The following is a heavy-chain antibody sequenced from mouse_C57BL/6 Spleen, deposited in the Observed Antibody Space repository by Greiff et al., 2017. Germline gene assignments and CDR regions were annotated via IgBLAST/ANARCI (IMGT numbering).Heavy chain of an antibody. J-gene: IGHJ3*01. CDR2: IAPSDSYT. CDR1: GYTFTSYW. D-gene: IGHD2-4*01. V-gene: IGHV1-59*01. Sequence: QVQLQQSGAELVRPGTSVKLSCKASGYTFTSYWMHWVKQRPGQGLEWIGVIAPSDSYTNYNPKFKGKATLTVDTSSSTAYMQLCSLTSEDSAVDYCASFYYDYSAWFAYWGQGTLVTVSA. CDR3: ASFYYDYSAWFAY.